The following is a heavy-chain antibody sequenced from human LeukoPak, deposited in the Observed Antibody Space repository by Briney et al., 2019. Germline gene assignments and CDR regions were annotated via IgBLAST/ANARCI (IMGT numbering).Heavy chain of an antibody. D-gene: IGHD3-10*01. CDR1: GFTFSNAW. CDR3: TTSRSGRTWYGAFGY. Sequence: GGSLRLSCAASGFTFSNAWMSWVRQAPGKGLEWVGLIKSKSHGGTPNYAASVKGRFTISRDDSNDTLYLQMSDLYPEDTAVYYCTTSRSGRTWYGAFGYWGQGTLVAVSS. CDR2: IKSKSHGGTP. V-gene: IGHV3-15*01. J-gene: IGHJ4*02.